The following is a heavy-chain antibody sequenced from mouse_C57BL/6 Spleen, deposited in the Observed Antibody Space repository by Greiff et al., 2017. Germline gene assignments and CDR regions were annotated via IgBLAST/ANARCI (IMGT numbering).Heavy chain of an antibody. CDR1: LFTFISYA. V-gene: IGHV5-9-1*02. Sequence: LFNPLFSLKLSCSASLFTFISYAMSWVRQTPEKRLEWVAYISSGGDYIYYADTVKGRFTISRDNARNTLYLQMSSLKSEDTAMYYCTRDRITTVVAPYAMDYWGQGTSVTVSS. J-gene: IGHJ4*01. CDR3: TRDRITTVVAPYAMDY. CDR2: ISSGGDYI. D-gene: IGHD1-1*01.